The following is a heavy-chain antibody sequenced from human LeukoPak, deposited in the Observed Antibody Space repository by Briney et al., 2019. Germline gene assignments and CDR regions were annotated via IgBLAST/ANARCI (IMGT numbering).Heavy chain of an antibody. CDR2: IWYDGSNK. J-gene: IGHJ4*02. CDR1: GFTFSSYG. D-gene: IGHD6-13*01. V-gene: IGHV3-33*01. Sequence: GGSLRLSCAASGFTFSSYGMHCVRQAPGKGLEWVEVIWYDGSNKYYADSVKGRFTISRDNSKNTLYLQMNSLRAEDTAVYYCARDLIIAGGQTIDYWGQGTLVTVSS. CDR3: ARDLIIAGGQTIDY.